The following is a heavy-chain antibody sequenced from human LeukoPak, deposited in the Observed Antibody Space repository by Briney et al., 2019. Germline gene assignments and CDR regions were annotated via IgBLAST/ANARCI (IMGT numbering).Heavy chain of an antibody. CDR2: IDWDDDK. V-gene: IGHV2-70*11. CDR3: ARISSSGYFDY. CDR1: GFSLSTSGMC. Sequence: SGPALVKPTQTLTLTCTFSGFSLSTSGMCVSWIRQPPGKALEWLARIDWDDDKYYSTSLKTRLTISKDTSINQVVLRMTNMDPVDTATYYCARISSSGYFDYWGQGTVVTVSS. D-gene: IGHD3-22*01. J-gene: IGHJ4*02.